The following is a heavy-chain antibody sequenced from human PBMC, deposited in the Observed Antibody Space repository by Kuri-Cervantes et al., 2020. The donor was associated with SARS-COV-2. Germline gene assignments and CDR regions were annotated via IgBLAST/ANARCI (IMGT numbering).Heavy chain of an antibody. V-gene: IGHV4-4*07. CDR1: GGSFSGYY. Sequence: GSLRLSCAVYGGSFSGYYWSWIRQPAGKGLEWIGRIYTSGSTNYNPSLKSRVTMSVDTSKNQFSLKLSSVTAADTAVYYCAREGRTAAGTWSYYYYYYMDVWGKGTTVTVSS. CDR2: IYTSGST. D-gene: IGHD6-13*01. J-gene: IGHJ6*03. CDR3: AREGRTAAGTWSYYYYYYMDV.